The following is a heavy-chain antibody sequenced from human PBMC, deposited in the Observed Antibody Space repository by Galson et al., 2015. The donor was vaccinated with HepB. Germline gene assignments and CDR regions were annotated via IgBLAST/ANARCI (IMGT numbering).Heavy chain of an antibody. CDR3: ARDSDYVWGSSGYGMDV. CDR2: ISSSSSYI. D-gene: IGHD3-16*01. V-gene: IGHV3-21*01. Sequence: SLRLSCAASGFTFSSYSMNWVRQAPGKGLEWVSSISSSSSYIYYADSVKGRFTISRDNAKNSLYLQMNSLRAEDTAAYYCARDSDYVWGSSGYGMDVWGQGTTVTVSS. J-gene: IGHJ6*02. CDR1: GFTFSSYS.